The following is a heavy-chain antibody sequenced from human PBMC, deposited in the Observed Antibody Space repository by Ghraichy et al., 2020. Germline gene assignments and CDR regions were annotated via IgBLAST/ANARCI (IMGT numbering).Heavy chain of an antibody. V-gene: IGHV4-34*01. CDR2: INHSGST. CDR1: GGSFSGYY. Sequence: TLSLTCAVYGGSFSGYYWSWIRQPPGKGLEWIGEINHSGSTNYNPSLKSRVTISVDTSKNQFSLKLSSVTAADTAMYYCARGPKGMITFGGVGVDYWGQGTLVTVSS. D-gene: IGHD3-16*01. J-gene: IGHJ4*02. CDR3: ARGPKGMITFGGVGVDY.